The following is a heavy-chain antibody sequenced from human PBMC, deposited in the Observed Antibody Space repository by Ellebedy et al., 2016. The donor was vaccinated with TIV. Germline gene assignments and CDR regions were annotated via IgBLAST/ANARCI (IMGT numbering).Heavy chain of an antibody. CDR3: AKNWDFGDSFDY. Sequence: SETLSLTXAVYGGSFSGYSWTWIRQPAGKGLEWIGRVFATGDTNYIPSLKSRVSVSVTTSKNEFSLMLSSVTAADTAVYYCAKNWDFGDSFDYWGQGLLVVVSS. J-gene: IGHJ4*02. CDR1: GGSFSGYS. CDR2: VFATGDT. V-gene: IGHV4-59*10. D-gene: IGHD4-17*01.